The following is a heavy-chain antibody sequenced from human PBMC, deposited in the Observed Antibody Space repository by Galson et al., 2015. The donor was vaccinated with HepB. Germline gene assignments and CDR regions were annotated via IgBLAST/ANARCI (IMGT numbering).Heavy chain of an antibody. Sequence: TLSLTCTVSGYSINRGYFWGWIRQPPGKGLEWIGSIYQSGKTYYNPSLKSRVTISVDTSKNQFSLKLSSVTAADMAVYYCARMRGYYHGSGLDAFDVWGQGTMVTVSS. V-gene: IGHV4-38-2*02. CDR2: IYQSGKT. CDR1: GYSINRGYF. J-gene: IGHJ3*01. D-gene: IGHD3-10*01. CDR3: ARMRGYYHGSGLDAFDV.